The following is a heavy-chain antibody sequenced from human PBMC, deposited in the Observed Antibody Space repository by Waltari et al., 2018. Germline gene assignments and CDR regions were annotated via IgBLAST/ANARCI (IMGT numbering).Heavy chain of an antibody. D-gene: IGHD6-13*01. J-gene: IGHJ4*02. CDR3: ARPYSSGWSPMGY. CDR1: GGSISDSYY. V-gene: IGHV4-59*12. CDR2: IYGNSAST. Sequence: QVQLQESGPGLVKPSETLSLTCAVPGGSISDSYYWNWIRQPPGKGLEWIGNIYGNSASTNYNASLKSRVTISKDTSKNQFFLKVRSVTGADTAVYYCARPYSSGWSPMGYWGQGVLVTVSS.